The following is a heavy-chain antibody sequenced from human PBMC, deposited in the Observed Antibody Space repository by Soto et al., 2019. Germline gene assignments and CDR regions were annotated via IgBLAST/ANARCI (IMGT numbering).Heavy chain of an antibody. CDR2: INPGGGSA. CDR1: GSAITRYY. J-gene: IGHJ6*02. D-gene: IGHD6-19*01. V-gene: IGHV1-46*01. Sequence: QVDLVQSGAEVKKPGASVTISCKASGSAITRYYIHWVRQAPGRGLEWMGIINPGGGSASYEQKFQDRVTIDKDTSTGTVYMELRSLRTEDTAVYYCARDTSGWSLNGLDVWGQGTTVNVSS. CDR3: ARDTSGWSLNGLDV.